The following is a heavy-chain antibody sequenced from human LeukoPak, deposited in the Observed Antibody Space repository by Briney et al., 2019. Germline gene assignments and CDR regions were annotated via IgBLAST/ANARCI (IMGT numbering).Heavy chain of an antibody. CDR3: AKGHFSGWGYLDS. D-gene: IGHD6-19*01. V-gene: IGHV3-23*01. CDR1: GLTFDKYV. Sequence: GGSLRLSCAASGLTFDKYVMNWVRQAPGKGLEWVSVVSDSGGTTLYADSVKGRFTISRDNSNDALYLQMNNLRVEDTAIYYCAKGHFSGWGYLDSWGQGTLVTVSS. CDR2: VSDSGGTT. J-gene: IGHJ4*02.